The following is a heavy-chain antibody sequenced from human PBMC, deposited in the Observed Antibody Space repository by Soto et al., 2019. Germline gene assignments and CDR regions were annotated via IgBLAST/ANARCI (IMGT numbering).Heavy chain of an antibody. CDR2: INHSGST. CDR3: AERYGGYGGLYYFDY. J-gene: IGHJ4*02. V-gene: IGHV4-34*01. D-gene: IGHD5-12*01. CDR1: GGSFSGYY. Sequence: SETLSLTCAVYGGSFSGYYWSWIRQPPGKGLEWIGEINHSGSTNYNPSLKSRVTISVETSKNQFSLKLSSVTAADTAVYYCAERYGGYGGLYYFDYWGQGTLVTVSS.